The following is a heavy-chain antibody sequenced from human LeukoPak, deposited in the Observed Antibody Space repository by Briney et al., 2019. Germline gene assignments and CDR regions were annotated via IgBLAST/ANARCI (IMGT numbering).Heavy chain of an antibody. V-gene: IGHV4-31*03. Sequence: PSETLSLTCTVSGGSISSGGYYWSWIRQHPGKGLEWIGYIYYSGSTYYNPSLKSRVTISVDTSKNQFSLKLSSVTAADTAVYYCARSSFGTPIDHWGQGTLFTVSS. D-gene: IGHD6-13*01. CDR3: ARSSFGTPIDH. J-gene: IGHJ4*02. CDR1: GGSISSGGYY. CDR2: IYYSGST.